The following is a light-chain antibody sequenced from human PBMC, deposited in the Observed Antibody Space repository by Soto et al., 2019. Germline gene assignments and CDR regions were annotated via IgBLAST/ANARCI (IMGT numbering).Light chain of an antibody. CDR1: QSVSSN. Sequence: EIVMTQSPATLSVSPGERATLSCRASQSVSSNLAWYQQKPGQAPRLLIYGASPRATGIPARFSGSSSGTECTLTISSLQSEDCAVYYCQQYNNWWTFGQGTKVEIK. CDR2: GAS. CDR3: QQYNNWWT. V-gene: IGKV3-15*01. J-gene: IGKJ1*01.